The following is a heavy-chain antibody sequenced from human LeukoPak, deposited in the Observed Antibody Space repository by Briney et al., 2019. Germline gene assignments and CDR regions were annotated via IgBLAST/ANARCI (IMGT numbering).Heavy chain of an antibody. V-gene: IGHV3-15*01. CDR2: IKTKTDGGTT. Sequence: GGSLRLSCAASGFTFSNAWMSWVRQAPGKGLEWVGQIKTKTDGGTTESAATVKGRFTTSRDDSKNTLYLQMNSLKIEDTAMYYCTTLYGSGNYYWGQGTLVTVSS. CDR3: TTLYGSGNYY. D-gene: IGHD3-10*01. CDR1: GFTFSNAW. J-gene: IGHJ4*02.